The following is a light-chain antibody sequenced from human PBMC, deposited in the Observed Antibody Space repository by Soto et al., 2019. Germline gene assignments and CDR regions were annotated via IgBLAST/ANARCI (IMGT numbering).Light chain of an antibody. CDR1: QSVSSY. CDR2: DAS. CDR3: QQRSSWPRT. J-gene: IGKJ1*01. Sequence: EIVVTQSPATLSLSPGERATLSCRASQSVSSYLAWYQQKPGQVPRLVIYDASNRATGIPGRFSGSGSGTDFTLTISSLEPEDFGVYYCQQRSSWPRTFGQGTKVEIK. V-gene: IGKV3-11*01.